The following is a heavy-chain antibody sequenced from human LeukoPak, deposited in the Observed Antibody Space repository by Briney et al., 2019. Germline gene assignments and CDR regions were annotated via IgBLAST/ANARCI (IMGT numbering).Heavy chain of an antibody. V-gene: IGHV3-30*02. CDR1: GFTFSSYG. D-gene: IGHD5-24*01. J-gene: IGHJ6*03. CDR2: IWYGRSNK. CDR3: AKGVRDGYNYHYYYYYMDV. Sequence: GGSLRLSCAASGFTFSSYGMHWVRQAPGKGLEWVAVIWYGRSNKYYADSVKGRFTISRDNSKNTLYLQMNSLRAEDTAVYYCAKGVRDGYNYHYYYYYMDVWGKGTTVTVSS.